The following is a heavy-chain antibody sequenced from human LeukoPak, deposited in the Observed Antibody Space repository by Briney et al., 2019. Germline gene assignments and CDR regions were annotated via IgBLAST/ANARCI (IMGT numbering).Heavy chain of an antibody. D-gene: IGHD1-14*01. CDR3: ARESQYRYISGY. Sequence: SVKVSCKASGGTFSSYAISWVRQAPGQGPEWMGGIIPIFGTANYAQKFQGRVTITADESTSTAYMELSSLRSEDTAVYYCARESQYRYISGYWGQGTLVTVSS. V-gene: IGHV1-69*13. J-gene: IGHJ4*02. CDR1: GGTFSSYA. CDR2: IIPIFGTA.